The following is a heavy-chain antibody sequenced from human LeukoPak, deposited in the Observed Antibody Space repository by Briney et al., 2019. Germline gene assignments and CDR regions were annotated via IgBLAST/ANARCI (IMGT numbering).Heavy chain of an antibody. CDR2: ISYDGSNK. D-gene: IGHD3-22*01. J-gene: IGHJ5*02. Sequence: PGGSLRLSCAASGFTFSSYAMHWVRQAPGKGLEWVAVISYDGSNKYYADSVKGRFTISRDNSKNTLYLQMNSLRAEDTAVYYCARDRLPYYYDSSGILYWFDPWGQGTLVTVSS. V-gene: IGHV3-30*04. CDR3: ARDRLPYYYDSSGILYWFDP. CDR1: GFTFSSYA.